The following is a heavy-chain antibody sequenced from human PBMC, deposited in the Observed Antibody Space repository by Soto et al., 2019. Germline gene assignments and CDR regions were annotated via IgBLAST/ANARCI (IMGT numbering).Heavy chain of an antibody. V-gene: IGHV1-18*01. J-gene: IGHJ6*01. CDR2: ISPYTGNT. Sequence: QVQLVQSGDEVKKPGSSVKVSCKASGYIVVNYGIAWVRQAPGQGLEWLGWISPYTGNTHSATKVQGRLTMTTDTSTSTACMDLGTLTPDATAVYYCVLVDNYVTPTTQDFWGPGTTVTVS. D-gene: IGHD2-8*02. CDR3: VLVDNYVTPTTQDF. CDR1: GYIVVNYG.